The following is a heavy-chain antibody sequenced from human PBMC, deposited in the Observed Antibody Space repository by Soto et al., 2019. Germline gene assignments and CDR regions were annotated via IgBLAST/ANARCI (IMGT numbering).Heavy chain of an antibody. V-gene: IGHV4-59*01. D-gene: IGHD3-22*01. Sequence: PSETLSLTCTFSCGSIISFYWSWIRQPPGKGLEWIAFIYHSGSTNYNPSLKSRVTISVDTSENQFSLRLSSVTAADTAVYFCARHSEYYYDSSGYRKGYFQHWGQGTLVTVSS. CDR1: CGSIISFY. J-gene: IGHJ1*01. CDR2: IYHSGST. CDR3: ARHSEYYYDSSGYRKGYFQH.